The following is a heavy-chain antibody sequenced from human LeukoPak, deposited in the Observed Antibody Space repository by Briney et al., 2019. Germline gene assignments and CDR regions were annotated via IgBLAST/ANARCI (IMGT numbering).Heavy chain of an antibody. D-gene: IGHD3-22*01. Sequence: SETLSLTCTVSGGSISSYYWSWIRQPPGKGLEWIGYIYYSGSTNYNPSLKSRVTISVDTSKNQFSLKLSSVTAADTAVYYCARQGINYYDSNNWFDPWGQGTLVTVSS. CDR2: IYYSGST. CDR3: ARQGINYYDSNNWFDP. J-gene: IGHJ5*02. V-gene: IGHV4-59*08. CDR1: GGSISSYY.